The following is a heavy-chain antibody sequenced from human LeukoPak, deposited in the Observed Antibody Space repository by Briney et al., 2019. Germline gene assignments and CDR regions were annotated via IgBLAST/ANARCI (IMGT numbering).Heavy chain of an antibody. V-gene: IGHV3-23*01. Sequence: PGGSLRLSCAASGFTFSSYAMSWVRQAPGKGLEWVSAISGSGGSTYYADSVKGRFTISRDNSKNTLYLQMNSLRAEDTAVYYCAKDPTHHDFWSDNWFDPWGQGTLVTVSS. D-gene: IGHD3-3*01. CDR3: AKDPTHHDFWSDNWFDP. CDR1: GFTFSSYA. CDR2: ISGSGGST. J-gene: IGHJ5*02.